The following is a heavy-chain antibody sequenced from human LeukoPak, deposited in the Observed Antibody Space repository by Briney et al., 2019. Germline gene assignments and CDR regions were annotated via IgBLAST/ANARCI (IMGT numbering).Heavy chain of an antibody. CDR1: GGTFSTYA. V-gene: IGHV1-69*01. CDR3: ARSLSPMAASRGGFDP. D-gene: IGHD2/OR15-2a*01. J-gene: IGHJ5*02. Sequence: GASVKVSCKASGGTFSTYALNWVRQAPGQGLQWMGGIIPITGKPDYAQIFKGRVTITADDSTSTAFMDLSSLTSNDTAIYYCARSLSPMAASRGGFDPWGQGTLVTVSS. CDR2: IIPITGKP.